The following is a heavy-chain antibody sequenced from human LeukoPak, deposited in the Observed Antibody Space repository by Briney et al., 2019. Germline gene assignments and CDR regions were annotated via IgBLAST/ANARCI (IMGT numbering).Heavy chain of an antibody. D-gene: IGHD3-10*01. CDR2: FDPEDGGT. CDR3: ATGGAYYYGSGSYYKGLSAFDI. V-gene: IGHV1-24*01. J-gene: IGHJ3*02. CDR1: GYTLAELS. Sequence: ASVKVSCKVSGYTLAELSMHWVRQAPGKGLEWMGGFDPEDGGTIYAQKFHGRVTMTEDTSTDTAYMELSSLRSEDTAVYYCATGGAYYYGSGSYYKGLSAFDIWGQGTMVTVSS.